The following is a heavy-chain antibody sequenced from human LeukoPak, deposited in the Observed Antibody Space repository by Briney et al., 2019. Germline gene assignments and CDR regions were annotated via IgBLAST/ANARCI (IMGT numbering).Heavy chain of an antibody. CDR3: ARAEAGHYFDY. CDR1: GFTFSRFA. V-gene: IGHV3-64*01. J-gene: IGHJ4*02. D-gene: IGHD6-19*01. CDR2: ISSNGGST. Sequence: GGSLRLSCAASGFTFSRFAMHWVRQAPGKGLEYVSAISSNGGSTFYANSVKGRFTISRDNAENTLYLQMGNLRAEDMAVYYCARAEAGHYFDYWGQGTLVTVSS.